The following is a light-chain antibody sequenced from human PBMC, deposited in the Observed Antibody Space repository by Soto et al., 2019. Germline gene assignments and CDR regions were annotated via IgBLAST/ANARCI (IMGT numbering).Light chain of an antibody. CDR1: SSDVGGYNY. V-gene: IGLV2-14*03. J-gene: IGLJ2*01. CDR2: DVS. CDR3: SSYTSSSTPVV. Sequence: QSALTQPASVSASPGQQITISCTGTSSDVGGYNYVSWYQQHPGKAPKLMIYDVSNRPSGVSNRFSGSKSGNTASLTISGLQAEDEADYYCSSYTSSSTPVVFGGGTKLTVL.